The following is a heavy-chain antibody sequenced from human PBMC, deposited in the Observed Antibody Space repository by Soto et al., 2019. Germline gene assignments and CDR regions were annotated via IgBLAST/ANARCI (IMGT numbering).Heavy chain of an antibody. Sequence: SETLSLTCTVSGGSISSSSHHWAWIRQPPGKGLEWIGSIYYSGNTYHNPSLKSRVTISVDTSKNQFSLKLSSVTAADTSVYYCAKDHSSSYSYFDYWGQGTLVTVSS. J-gene: IGHJ4*02. CDR2: IYYSGNT. V-gene: IGHV4-39*02. CDR1: GGSISSSSHH. D-gene: IGHD6-13*01. CDR3: AKDHSSSYSYFDY.